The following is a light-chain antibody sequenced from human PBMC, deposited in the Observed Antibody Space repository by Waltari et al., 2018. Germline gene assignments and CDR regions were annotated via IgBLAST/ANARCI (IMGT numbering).Light chain of an antibody. V-gene: IGLV1-40*01. CDR2: ANI. CDR3: QSYDSSLSGYV. Sequence: QSVLTQPPSVSGAPGQRVTISCTGSSSNIGAGHDVHWYQHLPGTAPKLLIYANINRPSGVPDRFSGSESGTSASLAITGLQAEDEADYYCQSYDSSLSGYVFGTGTTVTVL. J-gene: IGLJ1*01. CDR1: SSNIGAGHD.